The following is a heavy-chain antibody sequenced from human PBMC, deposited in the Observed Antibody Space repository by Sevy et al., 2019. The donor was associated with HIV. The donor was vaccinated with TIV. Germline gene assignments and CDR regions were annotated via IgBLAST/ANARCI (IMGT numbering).Heavy chain of an antibody. V-gene: IGHV1-18*01. CDR2: ISVYTGNT. D-gene: IGHD3-3*01. CDR3: ARVRITISYNWFDP. J-gene: IGHJ5*02. CDR1: GYTFSNYG. Sequence: ASVKVSCKASGYTFSNYGINWVRQAPGQGLEWMGWISVYTGNTYYGKHLQGRLTMTTDTSTRTAYMELRSLTSDETAVYYCARVRITISYNWFDPWGQGTLVTVSS.